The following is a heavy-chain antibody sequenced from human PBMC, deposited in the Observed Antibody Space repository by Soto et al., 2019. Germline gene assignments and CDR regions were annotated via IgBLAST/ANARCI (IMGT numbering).Heavy chain of an antibody. V-gene: IGHV4-4*02. CDR1: SGSINSSNW. CDR3: ARDSGRYSGDYFDY. Sequence: QVQLQESGPGLVKPSGTLSLTCTVSSGSINSSNWWSWVRQPPGKGLEWIGEIYHRGTTNYNPSLKSRVNISVDKSKNQLSLKLRSVTAADTAVYYCARDSGRYSGDYFDYWGQGTLVTVSS. J-gene: IGHJ4*02. D-gene: IGHD6-19*01. CDR2: IYHRGTT.